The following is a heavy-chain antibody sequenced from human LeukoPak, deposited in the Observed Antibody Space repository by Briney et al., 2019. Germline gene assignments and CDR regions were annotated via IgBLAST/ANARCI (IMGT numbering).Heavy chain of an antibody. Sequence: GGSLRLSCVASGFTFSNYAMSWVRQAPGKGLEWVSAISGSGGTTYYADSVKGRFTISRDNSKDTLYLQMNSLRAEDTAIYYCAKTSRGNSGYDSPFHYWGQGTLVTVSS. D-gene: IGHD5-12*01. CDR3: AKTSRGNSGYDSPFHY. CDR2: ISGSGGTT. V-gene: IGHV3-23*01. CDR1: GFTFSNYA. J-gene: IGHJ4*02.